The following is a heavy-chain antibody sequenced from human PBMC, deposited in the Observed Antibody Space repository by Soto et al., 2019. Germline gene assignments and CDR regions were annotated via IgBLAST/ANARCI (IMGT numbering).Heavy chain of an antibody. D-gene: IGHD6-13*01. J-gene: IGHJ3*02. CDR3: ARDRDSSSWYSGDAFDI. V-gene: IGHV4-4*07. CDR1: CGSISSYY. CDR2: IYTSGST. Sequence: PSETLSLTCTVSCGSISSYYWSWIRQPAGKGLEWIGRIYTSGSTNYNPSLKSRVTMSVDTSKNQFSLKLSSVTAADTAVYYCARDRDSSSWYSGDAFDIWGQGTMVTVSS.